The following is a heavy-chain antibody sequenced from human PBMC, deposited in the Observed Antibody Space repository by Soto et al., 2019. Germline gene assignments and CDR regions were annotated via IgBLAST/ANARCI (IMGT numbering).Heavy chain of an antibody. CDR1: GYTFTSYG. CDR2: ISAYNGNT. Sequence: ASVKVSCKASGYTFTSYGISWVRQAPGQGLEWMGWISAYNGNTNYAQKLQGRVTMTTDTSTSTAYMELRSLRSDDTAVYYCARDSPYYGSGSYTYYYGMDVWGQGTTVTVSS. D-gene: IGHD3-10*01. V-gene: IGHV1-18*01. J-gene: IGHJ6*02. CDR3: ARDSPYYGSGSYTYYYGMDV.